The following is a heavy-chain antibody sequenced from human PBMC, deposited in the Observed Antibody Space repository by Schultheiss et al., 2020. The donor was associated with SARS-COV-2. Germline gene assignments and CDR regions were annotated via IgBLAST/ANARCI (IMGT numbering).Heavy chain of an antibody. CDR2: IYYSGST. CDR1: GGSISSSSYY. CDR3: ARVMVRGVIETFDY. D-gene: IGHD3-10*01. V-gene: IGHV4-39*07. Sequence: SETLSLTCTVSGGSISSSSYYWGWIRQPPGKGLEWIGGIYYSGSTNYNPSLKSRVTISVDTSKNQFSLKLSSVTAADTAVYYCARVMVRGVIETFDYWGQGTLVTVSS. J-gene: IGHJ4*02.